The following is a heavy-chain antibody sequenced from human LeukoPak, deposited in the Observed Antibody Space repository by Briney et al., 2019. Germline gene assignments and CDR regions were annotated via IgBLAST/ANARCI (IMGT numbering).Heavy chain of an antibody. Sequence: SETLSLTCTVSGGSISSYYWSWIRQPPGKGLEWIGYIYYSGTTNYNPSLKSRVTISVDTSKNQFSLKLGSVTAADTAVYYCARGVYIAAAQYGYWGQGTLVTVSS. CDR3: ARGVYIAAAQYGY. J-gene: IGHJ4*02. CDR2: IYYSGTT. D-gene: IGHD6-13*01. CDR1: GGSISSYY. V-gene: IGHV4-59*01.